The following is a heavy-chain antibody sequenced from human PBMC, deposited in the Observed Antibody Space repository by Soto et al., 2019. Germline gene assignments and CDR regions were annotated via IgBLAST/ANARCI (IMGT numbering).Heavy chain of an antibody. D-gene: IGHD3-10*01. Sequence: QVQLQESGPGLVEPSQTPSLNCTVSGGSISSGDYYWSCIRQPPGEGLEWIGYIYYSWSTYYNPSLKSGVTISVDASKHQFSLKLSSVTAADTAVYYCASAGFGELYFWGQGTLVTVSS. V-gene: IGHV4-30-4*01. CDR2: IYYSWST. J-gene: IGHJ4*02. CDR3: ASAGFGELYF. CDR1: GGSISSGDYY.